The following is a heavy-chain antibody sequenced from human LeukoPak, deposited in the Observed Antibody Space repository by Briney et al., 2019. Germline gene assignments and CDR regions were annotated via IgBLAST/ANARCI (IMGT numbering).Heavy chain of an antibody. CDR1: GGSISSYY. CDR2: IYYSGST. J-gene: IGHJ4*02. Sequence: SETLSLTCTVSGGSISSYYWSWIRQPPGKGLEGIGYIYYSGSTNYNPSLKSRVTISVDTSKNQFSLKLSSVTAADTAVYYCAATYGGNSGLFDYWGQGTLVTVSS. CDR3: AATYGGNSGLFDY. D-gene: IGHD4-17*01. V-gene: IGHV4-59*08.